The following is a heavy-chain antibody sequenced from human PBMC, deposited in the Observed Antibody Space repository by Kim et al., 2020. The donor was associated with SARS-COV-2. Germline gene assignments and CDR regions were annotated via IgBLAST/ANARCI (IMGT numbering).Heavy chain of an antibody. J-gene: IGHJ4*02. V-gene: IGHV4-59*13. D-gene: IGHD5-12*01. CDR2: VYSSGTT. CDR3: ARFTQYSAAWYLDH. Sequence: SETLSLTCTVSGGSINNYFWSWVRQPPGRGLEWIGHVYSSGTTTYNPSLRSRVAISVDTSENQFSLRLASVTAADTAVYYCARFTQYSAAWYLDHWGQGTLVTVSS. CDR1: GGSINNYF.